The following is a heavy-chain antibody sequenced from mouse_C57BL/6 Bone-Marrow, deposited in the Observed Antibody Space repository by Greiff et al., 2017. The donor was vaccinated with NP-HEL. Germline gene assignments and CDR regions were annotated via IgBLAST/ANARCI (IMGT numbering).Heavy chain of an antibody. V-gene: IGHV14-4*01. CDR3: TRTTVVGTSYWYFGV. J-gene: IGHJ1*03. Sequence: VQLQQSGAELVRPGASVKLSCTASGFNIKDDYMHWVKQRPEQGLEWIGWIDPENGDTEYASKFQGKATITADTSSNTAYLQLSSLTSEDTAVYYCTRTTVVGTSYWYFGVWGTGTTVTVSS. CDR2: IDPENGDT. D-gene: IGHD1-1*01. CDR1: GFNIKDDY.